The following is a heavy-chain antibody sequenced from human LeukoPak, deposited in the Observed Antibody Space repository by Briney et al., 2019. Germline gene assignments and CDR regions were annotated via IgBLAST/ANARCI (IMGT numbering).Heavy chain of an antibody. D-gene: IGHD5-18*01. J-gene: IGHJ4*02. V-gene: IGHV1-69*01. CDR3: ATGSYGPRAFDY. Sequence: ASVKVSCKASGGTFSSYAISWVRQARGQGLEWMGGIIPIFGTANYAQKFQGRVTITADESTSTAYMELSSLRSEDTAVYYCATGSYGPRAFDYWGQGTLVTVSS. CDR2: IIPIFGTA. CDR1: GGTFSSYA.